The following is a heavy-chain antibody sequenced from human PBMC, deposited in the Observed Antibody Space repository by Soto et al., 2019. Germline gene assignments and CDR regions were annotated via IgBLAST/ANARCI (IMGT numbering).Heavy chain of an antibody. J-gene: IGHJ6*02. CDR1: GFTFSSYA. V-gene: IGHV3-23*01. CDR2: ISGSGGST. D-gene: IGHD6-13*01. Sequence: GGSLRLSCAASGFTFSSYAMSWVRQAPGKGLEWVSAISGSGGSTYYADSVKGRFTISRDNSKNTLYLQMNSLRAEDTAVYYCAKDRAWGYSSSWYGFYYYGMDVWGQGTTVTVSS. CDR3: AKDRAWGYSSSWYGFYYYGMDV.